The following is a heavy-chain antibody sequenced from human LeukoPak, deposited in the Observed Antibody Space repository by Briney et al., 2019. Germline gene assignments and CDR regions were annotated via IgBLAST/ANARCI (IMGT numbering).Heavy chain of an antibody. Sequence: ASVKVSCKASGYTFTGYYMHWVRQAPGQGLEWMGRINPNSGGTNYAQKFQGRVTMTRDTSISTAYMELSRLRSDNTAVYYCARGTNRRYCSSTSCYTNWFDPWGQGTLVTVSS. J-gene: IGHJ5*02. CDR2: INPNSGGT. V-gene: IGHV1-2*06. D-gene: IGHD2-2*02. CDR1: GYTFTGYY. CDR3: ARGTNRRYCSSTSCYTNWFDP.